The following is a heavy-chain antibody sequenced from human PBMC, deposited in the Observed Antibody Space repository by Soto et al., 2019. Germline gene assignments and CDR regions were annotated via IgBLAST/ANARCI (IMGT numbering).Heavy chain of an antibody. V-gene: IGHV3-53*01. CDR2: IYSSGNT. Sequence: GGSLRLSCSVAGFTVSDSMSWVRQAPGRGLEWVSVIYSSGNTYYADSVKGRFTISRDNSKNTVYLQMNSLRAEDTDVYYCERDFRVGDIWGQRTMVTVSS. CDR3: ERDFRVGDI. CDR1: GFTVSDS. J-gene: IGHJ3*02.